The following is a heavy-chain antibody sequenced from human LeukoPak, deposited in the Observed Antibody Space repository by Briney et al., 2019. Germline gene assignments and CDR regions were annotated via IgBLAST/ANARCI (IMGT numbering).Heavy chain of an antibody. V-gene: IGHV3-33*07. CDR3: ARDNYCSGGSCLPQYLQY. CDR1: GFTFSEYG. CDR2: IWSDGATT. J-gene: IGHJ1*01. D-gene: IGHD2-15*01. Sequence: PGGSLRLSCIASGFTFSEYGMYWVRQAPGKGLDWVAAIWSDGATTLYADSVKGRFTISRDNSKNTLYLQINSLRVEETAVYYCARDNYCSGGSCLPQYLQYWGQGTLVTVSS.